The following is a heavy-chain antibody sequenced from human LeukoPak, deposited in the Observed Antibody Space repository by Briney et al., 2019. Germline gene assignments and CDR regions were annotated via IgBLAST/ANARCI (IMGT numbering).Heavy chain of an antibody. V-gene: IGHV3-64*01. CDR3: ARVGAFLAFDI. J-gene: IGHJ3*02. CDR2: ISSNGGST. CDR1: GFTFSSYA. Sequence: GGSLRLSCAASGFTFSSYAMHWVRQAPGKGLEYVSAISSNGGSTYYANSVKGRFTISRDNSKNTLYLQMGSLRAEDMAVYYCARVGAFLAFDIWGQGTMVTVSS. D-gene: IGHD1-26*01.